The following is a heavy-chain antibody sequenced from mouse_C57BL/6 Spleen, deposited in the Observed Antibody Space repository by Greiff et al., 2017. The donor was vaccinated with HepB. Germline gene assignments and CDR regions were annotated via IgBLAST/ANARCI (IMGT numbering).Heavy chain of an antibody. CDR2: IYPRSGNT. D-gene: IGHD1-1*01. CDR3: ARGGDYYGSSPYYFDY. V-gene: IGHV1-81*01. CDR1: GYTFTSYG. Sequence: VKLVESGAELARPGASVKLSCKASGYTFTSYGISWVKQRTGQGLEWIGEIYPRSGNTYYNEKFKGKATLTADKSSSTAYMELRSLTSEDSAVYFCARGGDYYGSSPYYFDYWGQGTTLTVSS. J-gene: IGHJ2*01.